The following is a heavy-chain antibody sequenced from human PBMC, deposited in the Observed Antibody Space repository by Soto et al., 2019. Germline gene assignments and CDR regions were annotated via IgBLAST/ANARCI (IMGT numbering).Heavy chain of an antibody. CDR2: IIPIFGTT. CDR3: ARDRTDSGYYTNWLDP. D-gene: IGHD3-22*01. CDR1: EGTFGSDA. J-gene: IGHJ5*02. Sequence: SVKLTCRASEGTFGSDAITWVRQAPGQGLEWVGRIIPIFGTTNYAQNLQGRVTISADKSTLTSYMELHSLTSDDTALYYCARDRTDSGYYTNWLDPWGQGTQVTVSS. V-gene: IGHV1-69*06.